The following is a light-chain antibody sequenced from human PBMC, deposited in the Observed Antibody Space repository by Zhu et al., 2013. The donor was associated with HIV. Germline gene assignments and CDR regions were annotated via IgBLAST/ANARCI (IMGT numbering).Light chain of an antibody. CDR1: QSVSTN. J-gene: IGKJ3*01. V-gene: IGKV3-20*01. CDR3: QQYGSTFS. Sequence: EIVMTQSPGTLSVSPGERATLSCRASQSVSTNLAWYQHKPGQAPRLLIYGASRRATGIPDRFSGSGSGTDYTLTISRLEPEDFAVYYCQQYGSTFSFGPGTKVDIK. CDR2: GAS.